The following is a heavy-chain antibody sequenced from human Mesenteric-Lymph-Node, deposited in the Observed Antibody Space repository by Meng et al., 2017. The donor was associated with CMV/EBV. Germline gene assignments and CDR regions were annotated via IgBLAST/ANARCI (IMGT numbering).Heavy chain of an antibody. Sequence: GGSIRSGGYLWSWIRQPPGKGLEWIGYISYSGNTYYSPSLKNRITISLDTSKNQFSLTVTSVTAADTAVYYCGRDCSSASCREPVDYWGQGTLVTVSS. V-gene: IGHV4-30-4*01. CDR2: ISYSGNT. J-gene: IGHJ4*02. CDR1: GGSIRSGGYL. D-gene: IGHD2-2*01. CDR3: GRDCSSASCREPVDY.